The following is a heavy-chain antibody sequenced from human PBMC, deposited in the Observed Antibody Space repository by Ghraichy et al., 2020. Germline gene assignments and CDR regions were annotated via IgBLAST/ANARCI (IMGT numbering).Heavy chain of an antibody. Sequence: ASVKVSCKASGYTFTSYGISWVRQAPGQGLEWMGWISGYSGNTNYARILQGRVTMTTDTSTSTAYMELRSLRSYDTAVYYCARDDTLGFFDYWGQGTLVTVSS. CDR2: ISGYSGNT. CDR1: GYTFTSYG. V-gene: IGHV1-18*04. D-gene: IGHD2-2*02. CDR3: ARDDTLGFFDY. J-gene: IGHJ4*02.